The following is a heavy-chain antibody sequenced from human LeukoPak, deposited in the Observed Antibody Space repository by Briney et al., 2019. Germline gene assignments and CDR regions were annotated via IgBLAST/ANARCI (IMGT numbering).Heavy chain of an antibody. CDR2: ISGSGGST. Sequence: PGRSLRLSCAAPGFTFSSYAMSWVRQAPGKVLEWVSAISGSGGSTYYADSVKGRFTISRDNSKNTLYLQMNSLRAEDTAVYYCAKDRLVLDSGDADDYWGQGTLVTVSS. J-gene: IGHJ4*02. CDR1: GFTFSSYA. V-gene: IGHV3-23*01. D-gene: IGHD3-10*01. CDR3: AKDRLVLDSGDADDY.